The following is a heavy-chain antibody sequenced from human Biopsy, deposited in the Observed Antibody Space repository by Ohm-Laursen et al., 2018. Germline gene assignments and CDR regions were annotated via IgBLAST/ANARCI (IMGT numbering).Heavy chain of an antibody. CDR2: ISYNERT. D-gene: IGHD3-22*01. J-gene: IGHJ4*02. CDR3: VREGEGVDYYATSGFSFEY. CDR1: GASVKTSGYF. V-gene: IGHV4-31*03. Sequence: SQTLSLTCSVSGASVKTSGYFWAWIRQRPGKGLEWIGYISYNERTHYNPSLTSRLAISFDASNNRISLQLRSVSVADTAVYYCVREGEGVDYYATSGFSFEYWGQGILVTVSS.